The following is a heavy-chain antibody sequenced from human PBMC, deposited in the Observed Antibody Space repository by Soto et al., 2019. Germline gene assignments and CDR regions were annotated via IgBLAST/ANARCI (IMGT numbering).Heavy chain of an antibody. Sequence: SGPTLVNPTQTLTLTCTFSGFSLSTSGMCVSWIRQPPGKALEWLALIDWDDDKYYSTSLKTRLTISKDTSKNQVVLTMTNMDPVDTATYYCARGGGEYYDFWSGYYRWRFAPRGQGTLVIVSS. V-gene: IGHV2-70*01. J-gene: IGHJ5*02. CDR1: GFSLSTSGMC. D-gene: IGHD3-3*01. CDR2: IDWDDDK. CDR3: ARGGGEYYDFWSGYYRWRFAP.